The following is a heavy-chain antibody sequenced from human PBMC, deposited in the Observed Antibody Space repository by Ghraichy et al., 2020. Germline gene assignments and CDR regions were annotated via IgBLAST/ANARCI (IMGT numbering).Heavy chain of an antibody. CDR1: GFTFSSYA. J-gene: IGHJ5*02. CDR3: AKVKEVVVAAIWFDP. V-gene: IGHV3-23*01. D-gene: IGHD2-15*01. Sequence: GGSLRLSCAASGFTFSSYAMSWVRQAPGKGLEWVSAISGSGGSTYYADSVKGRFTISRDNSKNTLYLQMNSLRAEDTAVYYCAKVKEVVVAAIWFDPWGQGTLVTVSS. CDR2: ISGSGGST.